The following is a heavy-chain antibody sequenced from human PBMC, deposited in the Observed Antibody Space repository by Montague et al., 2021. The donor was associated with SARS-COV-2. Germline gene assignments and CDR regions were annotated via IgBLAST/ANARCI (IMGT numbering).Heavy chain of an antibody. CDR2: MHFTGKT. Sequence: SETLSLTCSVSGDSITNHNWSWIRQPAGKGLEWIGRMHFTGKTNFSPFFSSRLTMSADTSKNQFSLKLTSVTAADTAIYFCARDRFDFGAGRTGTIDFWGQGTLVTVSS. CDR1: GDSITNHN. J-gene: IGHJ4*02. D-gene: IGHD3-10*01. V-gene: IGHV4-4*07. CDR3: ARDRFDFGAGRTGTIDF.